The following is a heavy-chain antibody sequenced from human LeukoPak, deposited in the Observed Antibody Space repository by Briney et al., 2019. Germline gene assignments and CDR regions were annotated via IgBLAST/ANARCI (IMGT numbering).Heavy chain of an antibody. V-gene: IGHV3-48*03. J-gene: IGHJ4*02. CDR1: GFTFSNYE. Sequence: GGSLRLSCAASGFTFSNYEMNWVRQAPGKGLEWVSYISSSGSTIYYADSVKGRFTISRDNAKNSVYLQMNSLRAEDTAVYYCARDHGERPAYWGQGTLVTVSS. CDR3: ARDHGERPAY. CDR2: ISSSGSTI. D-gene: IGHD4-17*01.